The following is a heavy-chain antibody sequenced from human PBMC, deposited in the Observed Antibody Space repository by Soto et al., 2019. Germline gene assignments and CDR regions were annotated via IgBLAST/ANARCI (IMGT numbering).Heavy chain of an antibody. V-gene: IGHV3-23*01. J-gene: IGHJ5*02. CDR2: ISGSGGST. D-gene: IGHD3-3*01. CDR1: GFTFSSYA. CDR3: AKGVGVTIFGVVKFGRRFDP. Sequence: GGSLRLSCSASGFTFSSYAMSWVRQAPGKGLEWVSAISGSGGSTYYADSVKGRFTISRDNSKNTLYLQMNSLRAEDTAVYYCAKGVGVTIFGVVKFGRRFDPWGQGTLVTVSS.